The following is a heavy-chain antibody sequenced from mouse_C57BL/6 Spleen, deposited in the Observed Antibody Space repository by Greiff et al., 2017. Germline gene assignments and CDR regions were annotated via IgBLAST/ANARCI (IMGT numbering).Heavy chain of an antibody. CDR3: ARPGSNPYWYFDV. V-gene: IGHV5-17*01. D-gene: IGHD1-1*01. CDR1: GFTFSDYG. CDR2: ISSGSSTI. Sequence: VQLKESGGGLVKPGGSLKLSCAASGFTFSDYGMHWVRQAPEKGLEWVAYISSGSSTIYYADTVKGRFTISRDNHKNTLSLQMTSLRSEDTAMYYCARPGSNPYWYFDVWGTGTTVTVSS. J-gene: IGHJ1*03.